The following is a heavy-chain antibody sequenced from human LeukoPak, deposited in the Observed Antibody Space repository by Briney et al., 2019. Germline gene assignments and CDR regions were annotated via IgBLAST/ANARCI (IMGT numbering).Heavy chain of an antibody. D-gene: IGHD2-2*01. J-gene: IGHJ4*02. CDR2: ISSSSSTI. CDR1: GFTFSSYS. CDR3: ARDYCSSTSCYVDY. V-gene: IGHV3-48*01. Sequence: GGSLRLSCAASGFTFSSYSMNWVRQAPGKGLEWVSYISSSSSTIYYADSVKGRFTISRDNAKNSLYLQMNSLRAEDTAVHYCARDYCSSTSCYVDYWGQGTLVTVSS.